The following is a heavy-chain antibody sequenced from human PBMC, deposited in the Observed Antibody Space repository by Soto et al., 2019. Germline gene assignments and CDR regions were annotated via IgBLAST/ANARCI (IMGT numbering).Heavy chain of an antibody. CDR3: ARHRFTSGSDYFDY. V-gene: IGHV1-2*02. D-gene: IGHD6-25*01. CDR2: TNPRNGAT. CDR1: GYTFSDNN. J-gene: IGHJ4*02. Sequence: ASVKVSCKASGYTFSDNNLHWVRQAPGQGLEWMGSTNPRNGATDYPQKFQARVTLTRDTSITTAYMELIRLTSHDTAVYYCARHRFTSGSDYFDYWGQGTLVTVSS.